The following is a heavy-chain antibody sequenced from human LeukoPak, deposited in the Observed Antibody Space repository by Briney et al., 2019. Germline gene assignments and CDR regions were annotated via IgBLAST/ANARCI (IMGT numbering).Heavy chain of an antibody. J-gene: IGHJ3*02. D-gene: IGHD2-2*03. CDR1: GYTFTGYH. Sequence: ASVKVSCKASGYTFTGYHMHWVRQAPGQGRAWMGWINPNSGGTNYAQKFQGRVTMTRDTSISTAYLELSRLRSDDTAVYYCARGGLMAIVVVPAAKGAFDIWGQGTMVTVSS. V-gene: IGHV1-2*02. CDR2: INPNSGGT. CDR3: ARGGLMAIVVVPAAKGAFDI.